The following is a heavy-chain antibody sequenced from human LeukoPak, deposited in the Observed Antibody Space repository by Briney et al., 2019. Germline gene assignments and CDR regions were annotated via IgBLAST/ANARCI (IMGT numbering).Heavy chain of an antibody. CDR3: ARGGPDPIAAAEDNWFDP. CDR2: IYYSGST. D-gene: IGHD6-13*01. CDR1: GGSISSGGYY. V-gene: IGHV4-31*03. Sequence: PSETLSLTCTVSGGSISSGGYYWSWIRQHPGKGLEWIGYIYYSGSTYYNPSLKSRVTISVDTSKNQFSLKLSSVTAADTAVYYCARGGPDPIAAAEDNWFDPWGQGTLVTVSS. J-gene: IGHJ5*02.